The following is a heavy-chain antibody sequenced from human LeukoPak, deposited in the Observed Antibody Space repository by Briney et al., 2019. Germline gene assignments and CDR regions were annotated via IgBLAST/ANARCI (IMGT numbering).Heavy chain of an antibody. CDR3: ARDRGFWSGSLHDY. D-gene: IGHD3-3*01. V-gene: IGHV3-30*03. J-gene: IGHJ4*02. Sequence: PGGPLRLSCAASGFTFNNYNMNWVRQAPGKGLEWVTVISYDGSNKYYADSVKGRFTISRDNSKNTLYLQMNSLRAEDTAVYYSARDRGFWSGSLHDYWGQGTLVTVSS. CDR2: ISYDGSNK. CDR1: GFTFNNYN.